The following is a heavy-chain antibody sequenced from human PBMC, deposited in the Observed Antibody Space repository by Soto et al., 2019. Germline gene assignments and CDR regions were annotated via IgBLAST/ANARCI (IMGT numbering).Heavy chain of an antibody. CDR3: ARDCPTNYGDACMDV. D-gene: IGHD4-17*01. CDR1: GFTVSSSY. J-gene: IGHJ6*02. Sequence: GGSLRLSCAASGFTVSSSYMSWVRQAPGKGLEWVSVIYNFGSTYYADSVKGRFTISRDNSKNTLYLQMNSLRAEDTAVYYCARDCPTNYGDACMDVWGQGTTVTVS. V-gene: IGHV3-53*01. CDR2: IYNFGST.